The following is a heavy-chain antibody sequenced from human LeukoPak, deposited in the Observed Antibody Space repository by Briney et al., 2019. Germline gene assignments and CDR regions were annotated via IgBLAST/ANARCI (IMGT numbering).Heavy chain of an antibody. CDR3: ARLGYCSSTSCRPFDY. Sequence: ASVKVSCKASGYTFTSYGISWVRQAPGQGLEWMGWISAYNGNTNYAQKLQGRVTMTTDTSTSTAYMELRSLRSDDTAVYYCARLGYCSSTSCRPFDYWGQGTLVTVSS. J-gene: IGHJ4*02. D-gene: IGHD2-2*01. CDR1: GYTFTSYG. V-gene: IGHV1-18*01. CDR2: ISAYNGNT.